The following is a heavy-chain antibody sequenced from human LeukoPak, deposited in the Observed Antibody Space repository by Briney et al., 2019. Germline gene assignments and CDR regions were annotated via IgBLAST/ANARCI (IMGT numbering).Heavy chain of an antibody. Sequence: GRSLRLSCAASGFTFSSYGMHWVRQAPGKGLEWVSYISSSGSTIYYEDSVKGRFTISRDNAKNSLYLQMNSLRAEDTAVYYCARVGDGYYDYYYYYMDVWGKGTTVTVSS. CDR2: ISSSGSTI. D-gene: IGHD1-26*01. CDR3: ARVGDGYYDYYYYYMDV. V-gene: IGHV3-48*04. J-gene: IGHJ6*03. CDR1: GFTFSSYG.